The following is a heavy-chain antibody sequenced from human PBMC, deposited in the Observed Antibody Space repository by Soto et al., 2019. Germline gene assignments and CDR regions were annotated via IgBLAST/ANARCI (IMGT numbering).Heavy chain of an antibody. CDR1: GGSFSGHY. CDR2: INHSGRT. V-gene: IGHV4-34*01. D-gene: IGHD3-22*01. Sequence: PSETLSLTCIASGGSFSGHYWSWIRQPPGKGLEWIGEINHSGRTNYNPSLKGRITMSVDTSKNQFSLKLRSMTAADTAVYYCARTTYYFETSGYSPFDYWGQGTPVTVSS. J-gene: IGHJ4*02. CDR3: ARTTYYFETSGYSPFDY.